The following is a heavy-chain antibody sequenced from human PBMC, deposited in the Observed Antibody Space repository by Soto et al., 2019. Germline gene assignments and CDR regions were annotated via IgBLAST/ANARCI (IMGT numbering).Heavy chain of an antibody. Sequence: GGSLRLSCAASGFTFDDYGMHWVRQAPCKGLEWVAVISYDGSNKYYADSVKGRFTISRDNSKNTLYLQMNSLRAEDTAVYYCAKDRSGSYFDYWGQGTLVTVSS. CDR3: AKDRSGSYFDY. J-gene: IGHJ4*02. V-gene: IGHV3-30*18. D-gene: IGHD3-3*01. CDR1: GFTFDDYG. CDR2: ISYDGSNK.